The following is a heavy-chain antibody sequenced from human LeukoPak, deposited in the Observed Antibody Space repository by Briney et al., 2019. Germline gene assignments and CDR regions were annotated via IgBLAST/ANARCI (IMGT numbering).Heavy chain of an antibody. CDR1: GGSISSGGYY. CDR3: ARTEGSGSYPDCYFDL. CDR2: IYHSGST. Sequence: SQTLSLTCTVSGGSISSGGYYWSWIRQPPGKGLEWIGYIYHSGSTYYNPSLKSRVTISVDTSKSQFSLKLSSVTAADTAVYYCARTEGSGSYPDCYFDLWGRGTLVTVSS. V-gene: IGHV4-30-2*01. J-gene: IGHJ2*01. D-gene: IGHD3-10*01.